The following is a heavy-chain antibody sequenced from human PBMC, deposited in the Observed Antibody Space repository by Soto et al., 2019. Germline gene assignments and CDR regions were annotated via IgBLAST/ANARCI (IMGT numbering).Heavy chain of an antibody. CDR1: GFTFSSYA. D-gene: IGHD1-1*01. J-gene: IGHJ6*02. Sequence: GGSLRLSCAASGFTFSSYAMHWVRQAPGKGLEWVAVISYDGSNKYYADSVKGRFTISRDNSKNTLYLQMNSLRAEDTAVYYCARDRNWNDYCYYGMDVWGQGTTVTVSS. CDR2: ISYDGSNK. V-gene: IGHV3-30-3*01. CDR3: ARDRNWNDYCYYGMDV.